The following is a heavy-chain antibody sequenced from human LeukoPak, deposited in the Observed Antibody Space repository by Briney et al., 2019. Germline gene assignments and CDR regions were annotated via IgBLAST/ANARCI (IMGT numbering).Heavy chain of an antibody. D-gene: IGHD4-23*01. Sequence: SVKVSCKASGYTFTSYGISWVRQAPGQGLEWMGGIIPIFGTANYAQKFQGRVTITTDESTSTAYMELSSLRSEDTAVYYCARVGGYGGNSSLDYWGQGTLVTVSS. CDR2: IIPIFGTA. V-gene: IGHV1-69*05. CDR1: GYTFTSYG. CDR3: ARVGGYGGNSSLDY. J-gene: IGHJ4*02.